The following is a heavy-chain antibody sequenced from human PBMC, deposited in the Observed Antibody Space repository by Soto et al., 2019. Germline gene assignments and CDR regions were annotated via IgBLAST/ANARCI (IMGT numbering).Heavy chain of an antibody. Sequence: EVQLVESGGGLVQPGGSLRLSCAASGFTFSSYSMNWVRQAPGKGLEWVSYISSSSSTIYYADSVKGRFTISRDNAKNSLYLQMNSLRAEDTAVYYCARGRNGDYGYYYYGMDVWGQGTTVTVSS. V-gene: IGHV3-48*01. CDR3: ARGRNGDYGYYYYGMDV. CDR1: GFTFSSYS. D-gene: IGHD4-17*01. J-gene: IGHJ6*02. CDR2: ISSSSSTI.